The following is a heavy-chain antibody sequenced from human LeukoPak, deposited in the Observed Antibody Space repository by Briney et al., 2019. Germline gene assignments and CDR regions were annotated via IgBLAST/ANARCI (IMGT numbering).Heavy chain of an antibody. J-gene: IGHJ5*01. CDR2: IKGDGSHT. Sequence: GGSLRLSCAASGFTFSNYWMHWVRQAPGQGLVWVSRIKGDGSHTIYADSVKGRFTISRDNAKNTLYLQMKSLRAEDTAVYYCVRDWDHFDFDSWGLGTLVTVSS. D-gene: IGHD3-9*01. CDR1: GFTFSNYW. CDR3: VRDWDHFDFDS. V-gene: IGHV3-74*01.